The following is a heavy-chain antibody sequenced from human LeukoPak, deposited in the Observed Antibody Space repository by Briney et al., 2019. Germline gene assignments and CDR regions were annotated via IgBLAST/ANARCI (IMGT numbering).Heavy chain of an antibody. Sequence: SETLSLTCAVSGGSISSGGYSWSWIRQPPGKGLEWIGYIYHSGSTYYNPSLKSQVTISVDRSKNQFSLKLSSVTAADTAVYYCARGVSVGADNWFDPWGQGTLVTVSS. J-gene: IGHJ5*02. CDR2: IYHSGST. CDR1: GGSISSGGYS. CDR3: ARGVSVGADNWFDP. D-gene: IGHD3-16*01. V-gene: IGHV4-30-2*01.